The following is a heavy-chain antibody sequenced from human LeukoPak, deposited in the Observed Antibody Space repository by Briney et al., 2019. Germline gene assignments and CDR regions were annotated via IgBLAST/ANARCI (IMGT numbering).Heavy chain of an antibody. CDR1: GFTFSNAW. D-gene: IGHD3-3*01. V-gene: IGHV3-15*01. CDR3: TTGQNYDDFDY. CDR2: IKSKTDGGTT. Sequence: GGSLRLSCAASGFTFSNAWTSWVRQAPGKGLEWVGRIKSKTDGGTTDYAAPVKGRFTISRDDSKNTLYLQMNSLKTEDTAVYYCTTGQNYDDFDYWGQGTLVTVSS. J-gene: IGHJ4*02.